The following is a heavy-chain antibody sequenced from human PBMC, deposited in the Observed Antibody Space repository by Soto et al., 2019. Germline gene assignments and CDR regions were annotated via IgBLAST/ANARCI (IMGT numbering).Heavy chain of an antibody. CDR2: IAVGSGYT. V-gene: IGHV1-58*01. Sequence: ASVKVSCKASGFTFTSSAFQWVREARGQRLEWIGWIAVGSGYTNYAQRFQDRVTLTRDMSTATTYMELSRLTSEDTAIYYCATDATAWQQMVPSDYWGQGTLVTVSS. CDR3: ATDATAWQQMVPSDY. J-gene: IGHJ4*02. D-gene: IGHD2-8*01. CDR1: GFTFTSSA.